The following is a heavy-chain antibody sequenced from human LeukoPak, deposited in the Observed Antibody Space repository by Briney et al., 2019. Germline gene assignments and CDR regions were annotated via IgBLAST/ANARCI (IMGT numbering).Heavy chain of an antibody. J-gene: IGHJ4*02. D-gene: IGHD2-15*01. CDR3: ARGRLGYCSGGSCSPLGY. CDR2: INHSGRT. V-gene: IGHV4-34*01. Sequence: PSETLSLTCAVYGGSFSGYFWSWIRQPPGKGLEWIGEINHSGRTNYNPSLKSRVTISVDTSKNQFSLKLSSVTAADTAVYYCARGRLGYCSGGSCSPLGYWGQGTLVTVSS. CDR1: GGSFSGYF.